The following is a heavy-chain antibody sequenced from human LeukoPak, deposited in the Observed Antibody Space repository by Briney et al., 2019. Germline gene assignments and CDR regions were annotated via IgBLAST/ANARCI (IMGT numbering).Heavy chain of an antibody. CDR2: INSDGSST. CDR1: GFTFSSYW. J-gene: IGHJ4*02. Sequence: GGSLRLSCAASGFTFSSYWMHWVRHAPGKGLVWVSRINSDGSSTSYADSVKGRFTISRDNAKNTLYLQMNSLRAEDTAVYYCTRDQLYCTGGYCYFGYWGQGTLVTVSS. CDR3: TRDQLYCTGGYCYFGY. V-gene: IGHV3-74*01. D-gene: IGHD2-8*02.